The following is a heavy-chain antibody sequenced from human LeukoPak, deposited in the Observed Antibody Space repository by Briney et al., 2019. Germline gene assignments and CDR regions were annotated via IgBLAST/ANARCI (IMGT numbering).Heavy chain of an antibody. V-gene: IGHV3-23*05. CDR1: GFTFSNYA. CDR3: IVFGDSNH. J-gene: IGHJ5*02. Sequence: GGSLRLSCAASGFTFSNYAMNWVRQAPGKGLEWVSAIHTSGDTCYADSVKGRFTISRDTSKNTLYLQINSLRVEDTAVYYCIVFGDSNHWGQGTLVTVSS. CDR2: IHTSGDT. D-gene: IGHD4-17*01.